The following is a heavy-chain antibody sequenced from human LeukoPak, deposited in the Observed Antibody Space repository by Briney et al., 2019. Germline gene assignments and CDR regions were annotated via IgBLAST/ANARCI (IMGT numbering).Heavy chain of an antibody. V-gene: IGHV3-73*01. CDR2: IRSKGSNYAT. CDR3: TRLVEIPTLVAAFDI. Sequence: PGGSLRLSCAASGFIHSDSGIHWVRQASGKGLEWVGRIRSKGSNYATAYAGSVKGRFIVSRDDSKNTAYLQMNSLKAEDTAVYYCTRLVEIPTLVAAFDIWGHGTMVTVSS. D-gene: IGHD2-21*01. J-gene: IGHJ3*02. CDR1: GFIHSDSG.